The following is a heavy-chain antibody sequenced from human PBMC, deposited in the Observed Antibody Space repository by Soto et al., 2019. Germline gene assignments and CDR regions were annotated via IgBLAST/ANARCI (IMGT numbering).Heavy chain of an antibody. D-gene: IGHD3-3*01. CDR2: ISSSSSTI. Sequence: PGGSLRLSCASSGVTFSSYSMNWVRQARGKGLEWVSYISSSSSTIYYADSVKGRFTISRDNAKNSLYLQMNSLRAEDTAVYYCASYYDFWSGYYKVDPWGQGTLVTVSS. CDR3: ASYYDFWSGYYKVDP. CDR1: GVTFSSYS. J-gene: IGHJ5*02. V-gene: IGHV3-48*01.